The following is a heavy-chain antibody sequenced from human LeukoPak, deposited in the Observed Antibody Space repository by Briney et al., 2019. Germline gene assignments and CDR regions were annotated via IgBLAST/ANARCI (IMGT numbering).Heavy chain of an antibody. CDR2: IHPSGGST. V-gene: IGHV1-46*01. CDR1: GYMFTRNY. D-gene: IGHD3-16*01. CDR3: ARGVFDGGNTAGGYWFDP. J-gene: IGHJ5*02. Sequence: ASVKVSCKSSGYMFTRNYMHWVRQSPGQGLEWMGLIHPSGGSTSSSQRFQGRVTMTTDTSTSTVSMELSSLRSDDTAVYYCARGVFDGGNTAGGYWFDPWGQGTLVTVSS.